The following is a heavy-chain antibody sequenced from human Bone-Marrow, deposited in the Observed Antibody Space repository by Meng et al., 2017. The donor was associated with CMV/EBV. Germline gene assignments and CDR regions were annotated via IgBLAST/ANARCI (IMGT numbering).Heavy chain of an antibody. CDR2: ISRSSTYI. D-gene: IGHD5-24*01. Sequence: GGSLRLSCSASGLAFSYYTMSWVRQAPGKGLEWVSSISRSSTYIYYADSVEGRFSISRDNAKGSLYLQMNSLGAEDTAVYYCARQGSGAEMATIPLEYWGQGTLVNGAS. CDR1: GLAFSYYT. CDR3: ARQGSGAEMATIPLEY. V-gene: IGHV3-21*01. J-gene: IGHJ4*02.